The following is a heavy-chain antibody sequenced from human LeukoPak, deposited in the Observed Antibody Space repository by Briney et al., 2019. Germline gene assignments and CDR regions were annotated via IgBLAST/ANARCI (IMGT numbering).Heavy chain of an antibody. V-gene: IGHV3-7*01. D-gene: IGHD6-13*01. CDR3: GRLAHNAWYAIDY. CDR2: ILPDGSQK. Sequence: GGSLRLSCAASGFTFSDHYMDWVRQAPGKGLEWVANILPDGSQKYYVDSVKGRFTISRDNPKNSLYLQINSLRAEDTAVYYCGRLAHNAWYAIDYWGQGTLVTVSS. J-gene: IGHJ4*02. CDR1: GFTFSDHY.